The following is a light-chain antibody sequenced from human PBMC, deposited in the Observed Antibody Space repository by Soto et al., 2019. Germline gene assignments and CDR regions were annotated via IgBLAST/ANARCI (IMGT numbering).Light chain of an antibody. J-gene: IGKJ1*01. V-gene: IGKV1-6*01. Sequence: IQMTQSPSSLSASVGDRVTITCQASQDIRNTLAWYQQKPGEAPKLLIFAASNLQSGVPSRFSDSGSVTDFTLAITGLQPEDFATYYCLQYYNFSWTFGQGTKVDIK. CDR2: AAS. CDR1: QDIRNT. CDR3: LQYYNFSWT.